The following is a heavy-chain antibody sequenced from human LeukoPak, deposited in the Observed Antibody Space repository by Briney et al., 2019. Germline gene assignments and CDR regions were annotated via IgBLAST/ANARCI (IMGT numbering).Heavy chain of an antibody. J-gene: IGHJ5*02. Sequence: ASVKVSCKTSGYSFSDYYMHWVRQAPGQGLEWMGWINPNSGGTSSAQKFQGRVTTTRDTAITTVYMEVSWLTSDDTAIYYCARADRLDGGPYLIGPWGQGTLVTVSS. CDR2: INPNSGGT. CDR1: GYSFSDYY. D-gene: IGHD3-16*01. CDR3: ARADRLDGGPYLIGP. V-gene: IGHV1-2*02.